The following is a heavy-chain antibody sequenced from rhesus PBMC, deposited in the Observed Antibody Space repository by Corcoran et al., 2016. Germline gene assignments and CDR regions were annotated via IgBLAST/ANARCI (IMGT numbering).Heavy chain of an antibody. D-gene: IGHD2-27*01. CDR1: GSWVTIHW. Sequence: EVQLVQSGAAVKRPGESLTDSCTTSGSWVTIHWISWERPMPGKGLEWMGSIVLLNSTTHNSPSFQGPVTISAAKSSSTAYLYWCSLKASDSATYYCAKGQWYDYWGQGVLVTVSS. CDR2: IVLLNSTT. V-gene: IGHV5-2*01. J-gene: IGHJ4*01. CDR3: AKGQWYDY.